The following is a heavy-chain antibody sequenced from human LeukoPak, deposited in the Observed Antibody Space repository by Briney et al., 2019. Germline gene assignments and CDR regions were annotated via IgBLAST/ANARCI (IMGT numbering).Heavy chain of an antibody. CDR3: ARTRGFSRRYAFDI. J-gene: IGHJ3*02. CDR2: MNPNSGNT. CDR1: GYTFTSYD. Sequence: GASVKVSCKASGYTFTSYDINWVRQATGQGLEWMGWMNPNSGNTGYAQKFQGRVTMTRNTSISTAYMELSNLRSEDTAAYYCARTRGFSRRYAFDIWGQGTMVTVSS. D-gene: IGHD2/OR15-2a*01. V-gene: IGHV1-8*01.